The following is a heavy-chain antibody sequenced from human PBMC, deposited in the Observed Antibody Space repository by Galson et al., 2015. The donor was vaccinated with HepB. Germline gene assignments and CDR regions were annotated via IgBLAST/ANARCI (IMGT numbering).Heavy chain of an antibody. Sequence: FLRLRRPVAGFILSHYAQHRFPPTPGKGLEYVSAISSNGGSTYYADSVKGRFTISRDNSKNTLYLQMSSLRAEDTAVYYCVPTVWDYGDYSYFDYWGQGTLVTVSS. V-gene: IGHV3-64D*06. CDR3: VPTVWDYGDYSYFDY. CDR2: ISSNGGST. D-gene: IGHD4-17*01. J-gene: IGHJ4*02. CDR1: GFILSHYA.